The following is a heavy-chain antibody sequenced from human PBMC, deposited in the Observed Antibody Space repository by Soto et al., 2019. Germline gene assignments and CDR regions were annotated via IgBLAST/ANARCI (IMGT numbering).Heavy chain of an antibody. V-gene: IGHV3-21*01. CDR2: IRSSPSYI. D-gene: IGHD6-6*01. J-gene: IGHJ6*02. CDR3: ARMSIVGRRDYYYGMDV. CDR1: EFTFSDYS. Sequence: GGSLRLSCAASEFTFSDYSVNWVRQTPGKGLEWVSSIRSSPSYIYYADSVKGRFTISRDSAKNSLYLQMNSLRAEDTAVYYCARMSIVGRRDYYYGMDVWGQGTTVTVSS.